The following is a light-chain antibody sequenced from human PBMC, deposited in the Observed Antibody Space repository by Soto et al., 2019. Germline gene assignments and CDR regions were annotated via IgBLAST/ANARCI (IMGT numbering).Light chain of an antibody. CDR1: SSNIGSNT. J-gene: IGLJ7*02. V-gene: IGLV1-44*01. CDR2: SNN. CDR3: AAWDDSLNGWV. Sequence: QSVLTQPPSASGTPGKRVPISCSGSSSNIGSNTVNWYQQLPGTAPKLLIYSNNQRPSGVPDRFSGSKSGTSASLAISGLQSEDEADYYCAAWDDSLNGWVFGGGTQVTAL.